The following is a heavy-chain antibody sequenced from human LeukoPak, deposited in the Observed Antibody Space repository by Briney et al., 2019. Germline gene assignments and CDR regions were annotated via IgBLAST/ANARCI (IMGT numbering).Heavy chain of an antibody. CDR2: ISTSGVGT. CDR1: GWSFSNYA. CDR3: TRVSYGDYDY. Sequence: GGSLSLSCAAYGWSFSNYAMSWVRQPPGKGLEWVSAISTSGVGTYYAYFVRGRITIVEDNSNTTSQLQINRLTADDTANYCCTRVSYGDYDYWGEETLVTVSS. V-gene: IGHV3-23*01. J-gene: IGHJ4*02. D-gene: IGHD4-17*01.